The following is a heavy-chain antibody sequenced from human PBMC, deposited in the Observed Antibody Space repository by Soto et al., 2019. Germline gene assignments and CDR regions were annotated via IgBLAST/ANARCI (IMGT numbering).Heavy chain of an antibody. CDR3: ARQFWGTLFCYPYMDV. D-gene: IGHD3-3*02. V-gene: IGHV4-59*01. Sequence: SETLSLTCTVSGGSISGYYWSWIRQPPGKGLEWIGYIYYSGNTNYNASLKSRVTKSVDTSKSQFSLNLSSVTAADTAFYYCARQFWGTLFCYPYMDVGGRGTTVTVSS. CDR2: IYYSGNT. CDR1: GGSISGYY. J-gene: IGHJ6*03.